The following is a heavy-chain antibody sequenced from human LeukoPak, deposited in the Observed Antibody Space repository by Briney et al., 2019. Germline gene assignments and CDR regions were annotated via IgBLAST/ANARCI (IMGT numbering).Heavy chain of an antibody. V-gene: IGHV1-58*02. J-gene: IGHJ6*03. Sequence: GASVKVSCKASGFTFTSSAMQWVRQARGQRLECIGWIVVGSGNTNYAQKFQERVTITRDMSTSTAYMELRSLRSDDTAVYYCARTSLPLFFTIFGVDPGVNHYCYYMDVWGKGTTVTVSS. CDR2: IVVGSGNT. CDR1: GFTFTSSA. D-gene: IGHD3-3*01. CDR3: ARTSLPLFFTIFGVDPGVNHYCYYMDV.